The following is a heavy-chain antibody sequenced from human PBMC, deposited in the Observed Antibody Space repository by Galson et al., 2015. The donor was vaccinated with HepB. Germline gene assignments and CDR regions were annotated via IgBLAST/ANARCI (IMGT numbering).Heavy chain of an antibody. Sequence: SLRLSCAASGFTFSTYVMSWVRQPPGKGLEWVSTVSESGGSANYADSVKGRFIISRDNSKNTLYLQMNSTRVEDTAVYYCAKGAFGVVTTIDYYFYYMDVWGKGTTVTVSS. CDR3: AKGAFGVVTTIDYYFYYMDV. V-gene: IGHV3-23*01. CDR2: VSESGGSA. J-gene: IGHJ6*03. CDR1: GFTFSTYV. D-gene: IGHD3-3*01.